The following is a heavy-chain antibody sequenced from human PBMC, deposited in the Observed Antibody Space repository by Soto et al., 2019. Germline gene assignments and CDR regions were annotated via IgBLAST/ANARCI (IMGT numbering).Heavy chain of an antibody. J-gene: IGHJ4*02. CDR2: IWYDGSNK. V-gene: IGHV3-33*01. Sequence: QVQLVESGGGVVQPGRSLRLSCAASGFTFSSYGMHWVRQAPGKGLEWVAVIWYDGSNKYYADSVKGRFTISRDNSKNPLYLQMNSLRAEDTAVYYCARDSSSFDYWGQGTLVTVSS. CDR3: ARDSSSFDY. D-gene: IGHD6-19*01. CDR1: GFTFSSYG.